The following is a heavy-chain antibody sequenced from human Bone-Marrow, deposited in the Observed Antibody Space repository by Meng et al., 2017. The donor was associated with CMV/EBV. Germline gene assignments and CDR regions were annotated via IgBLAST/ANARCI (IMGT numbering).Heavy chain of an antibody. D-gene: IGHD5-18*01. J-gene: IGHJ6*02. CDR2: INSDGSST. Sequence: LSLTCAASGFTFSSYWMHWVRQAPGKGLVWVSRINSDGSSTSYADSVKGRFTISRDNAKNTLYLQMNSLRAEDTAVYYCARDGHGYSYGYPYYYYGMDVWGQGTTVTVSS. V-gene: IGHV3-74*01. CDR1: GFTFSSYW. CDR3: ARDGHGYSYGYPYYYYGMDV.